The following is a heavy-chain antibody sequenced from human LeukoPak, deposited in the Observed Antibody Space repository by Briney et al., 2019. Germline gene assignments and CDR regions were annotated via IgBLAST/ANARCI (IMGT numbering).Heavy chain of an antibody. Sequence: ASVKASCKASGYTFTSYDINWVRQATGQGLEWMGWMNPNSGNTGYAQKFQGRVTMTRNTSISTAYMELSSLRSEDTAVYYCARAGYSSSWYLYWGQGTLVTVSS. J-gene: IGHJ4*02. CDR2: MNPNSGNT. CDR1: GYTFTSYD. D-gene: IGHD6-13*01. CDR3: ARAGYSSSWYLY. V-gene: IGHV1-8*01.